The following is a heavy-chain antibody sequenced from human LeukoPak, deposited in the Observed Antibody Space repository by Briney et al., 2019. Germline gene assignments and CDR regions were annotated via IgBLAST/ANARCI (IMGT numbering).Heavy chain of an antibody. D-gene: IGHD3-10*01. CDR2: IYYSGST. J-gene: IGHJ6*02. CDR1: GGSISSYY. Sequence: SETLSLTCTVSGGSISSYYWSWIQQPPGKGLEWIGYIYYSGSTNYNPSLKSRVTISVDTSKNQFSLKLSSVTAADTAVYYCARATRGVIITDYGMDVWGQGTTVTVSS. CDR3: ARATRGVIITDYGMDV. V-gene: IGHV4-59*01.